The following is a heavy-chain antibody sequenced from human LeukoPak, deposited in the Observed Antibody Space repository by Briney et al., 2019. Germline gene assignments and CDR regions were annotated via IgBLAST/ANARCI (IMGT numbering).Heavy chain of an antibody. V-gene: IGHV3-43*02. CDR2: ISGDGDST. D-gene: IGHD6-13*01. CDR1: GFTFDDNA. CDR3: AKDIGGGGSSWYYFDY. J-gene: IGHJ4*02. Sequence: TGGSLRLSCAASGFTFDDNAMHWVRQAPGKGLEWVALISGDGDSTYYADSVKGRFTISRDNSRNSLSLQMNSLRREDTALYYCAKDIGGGGSSWYYFDYWAREAWSPSPQ.